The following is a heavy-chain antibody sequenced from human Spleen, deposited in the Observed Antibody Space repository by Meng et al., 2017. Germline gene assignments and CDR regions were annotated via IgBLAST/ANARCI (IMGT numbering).Heavy chain of an antibody. CDR2: INPSDGYT. Sequence: QVQLVQSGAEVKIPGASVKVSCRPSGYPFKSHWMHWVRQAPGQGLEWMGIINPSDGYTLYEQKFQGRVTITRETSASTAYMELSSLRSEDTAVYYCARGEGYCTNGVCSPGYWGQGTLVTVSS. CDR3: ARGEGYCTNGVCSPGY. CDR1: GYPFKSHW. D-gene: IGHD2-8*01. J-gene: IGHJ4*02. V-gene: IGHV1-46*02.